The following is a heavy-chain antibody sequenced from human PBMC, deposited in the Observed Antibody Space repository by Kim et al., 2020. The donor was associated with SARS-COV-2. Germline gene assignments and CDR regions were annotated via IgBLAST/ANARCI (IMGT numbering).Heavy chain of an antibody. D-gene: IGHD2-21*01. CDR2: ISSSSSYI. Sequence: GGSLRLSCAASGFTFSSYSMNWVRQAPGKWLEWVSSISSSSSYIYYADSVKGRFTISRDNAKNSLYLQMNSLRAEDTAVYYCAREIEDAWYFDLWGRGTLVTVSS. J-gene: IGHJ2*01. CDR1: GFTFSSYS. V-gene: IGHV3-21*01. CDR3: AREIEDAWYFDL.